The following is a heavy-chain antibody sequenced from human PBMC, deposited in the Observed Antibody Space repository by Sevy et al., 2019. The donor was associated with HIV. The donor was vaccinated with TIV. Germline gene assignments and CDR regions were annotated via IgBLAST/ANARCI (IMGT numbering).Heavy chain of an antibody. V-gene: IGHV3-23*01. J-gene: IGHJ4*02. D-gene: IGHD2-8*01. Sequence: SGFLRLSCAASGFTFSKYSMSWVRQPPGKGLEGVSTLSFGCGEINYVDSVKGRFTISRFNSKSSVYLQMNNLRPEDTAVDYCAREGCTKPHDYWGQGTLVNVSS. CDR3: AREGCTKPHDY. CDR2: LSFGCGEI. CDR1: GFTFSKYS.